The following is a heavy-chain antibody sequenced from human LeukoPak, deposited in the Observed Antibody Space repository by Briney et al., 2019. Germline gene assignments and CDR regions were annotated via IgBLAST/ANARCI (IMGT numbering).Heavy chain of an antibody. V-gene: IGHV3-23*01. CDR3: AKDAWNYVRNWFDP. D-gene: IGHD1-7*01. CDR2: ISGSGGST. CDR1: GFTFSSYA. J-gene: IGHJ5*02. Sequence: GGSLRLSCATSGFTFSSYAMSWVRQAPGTGLEWVSAISGSGGSTYYADSVKGRFTISRDNSKNTLYLQMNSLRAEDTAVYYCAKDAWNYVRNWFDPWGQGTLVTVSS.